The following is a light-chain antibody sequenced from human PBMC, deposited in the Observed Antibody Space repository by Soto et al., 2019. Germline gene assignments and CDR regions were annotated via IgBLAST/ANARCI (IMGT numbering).Light chain of an antibody. CDR1: NSDVGNYNY. CDR3: SSFAASNTWV. CDR2: DVS. J-gene: IGLJ3*02. V-gene: IGLV2-11*01. Sequence: QSALTQPRSVSGSPGQSVAISCTGTNSDVGNYNYVSWYQQHPGKAPKLMIFDVSKRPSGVPDRFSGSKSANTASLTVSGLQAEDEADYYCSSFAASNTWVFGGGTKLTVL.